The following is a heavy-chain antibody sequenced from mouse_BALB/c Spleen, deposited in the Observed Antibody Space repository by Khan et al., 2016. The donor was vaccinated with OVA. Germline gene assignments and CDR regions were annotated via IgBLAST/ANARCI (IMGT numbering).Heavy chain of an antibody. V-gene: IGHV1S22*01. CDR1: GYTFTSYW. D-gene: IGHD4-1*01. CDR2: IYPGSGST. Sequence: LQQPGSELVRPGASVKLSCKASGYTFTSYWMHWVKQRPGQGLEWIGNIYPGSGSTNYDEKFKSKATLTVDTSSSTAYMQLSSLTSEDSAVXYCTRGETGTFAYWGQGTLVTVSA. J-gene: IGHJ3*01. CDR3: TRGETGTFAY.